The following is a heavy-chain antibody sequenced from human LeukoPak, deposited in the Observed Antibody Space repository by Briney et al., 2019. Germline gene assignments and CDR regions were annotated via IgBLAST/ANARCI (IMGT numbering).Heavy chain of an antibody. V-gene: IGHV3-73*01. CDR3: TRPLYDFWSGYSELNAFDI. CDR1: GFTFSGSA. D-gene: IGHD3-3*01. CDR2: IRSKANSYAT. Sequence: GGSLRLSCAASGFTFSGSAMHWVRQASGKGLEWVGRIRSKANSYATAYAASVKGRFTISRDDSKNTAYLQMNSLKTEDTAVYYCTRPLYDFWSGYSELNAFDIWGQGTMVTVSS. J-gene: IGHJ3*02.